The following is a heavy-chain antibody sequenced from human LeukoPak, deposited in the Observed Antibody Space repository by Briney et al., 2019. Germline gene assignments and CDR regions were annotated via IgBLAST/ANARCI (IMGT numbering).Heavy chain of an antibody. D-gene: IGHD3-22*01. CDR3: ARGGSPFLYYDSSGPHFDY. V-gene: IGHV1-8*01. J-gene: IGHJ4*02. CDR1: GYTFTSYD. CDR2: MNPNSGNT. Sequence: ASVKVSCKASGYTFTSYDINWVRQATGPGLEWMGWMNPNSGNTGYAQKFQGRVTMTRNTSISTAYMELSSLRSEDTAVYYCARGGSPFLYYDSSGPHFDYWGQGTLVTVSS.